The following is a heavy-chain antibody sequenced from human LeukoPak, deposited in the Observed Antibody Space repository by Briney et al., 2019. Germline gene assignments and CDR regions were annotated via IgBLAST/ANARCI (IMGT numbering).Heavy chain of an antibody. CDR1: GFTFSSYA. CDR2: ISGSGGST. CDR3: ARDQLQWLLTFDY. V-gene: IGHV3-23*01. Sequence: SGGSLRLSCAASGFTFSSYAMSWVRQAPGKGLEWVSAISGSGGSTYYADSVKGRFTISRDNSKNTLYLQMNSLRAEDTAVYYCARDQLQWLLTFDYWGQGTLVTVSS. J-gene: IGHJ4*02. D-gene: IGHD5-24*01.